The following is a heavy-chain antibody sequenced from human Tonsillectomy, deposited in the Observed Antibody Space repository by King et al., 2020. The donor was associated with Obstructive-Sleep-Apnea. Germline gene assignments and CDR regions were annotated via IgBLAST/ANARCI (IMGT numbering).Heavy chain of an antibody. D-gene: IGHD2-2*02. CDR1: GGSFSNYF. V-gene: IGHV4-4*07. J-gene: IGHJ4*02. CDR3: TRGPAPDRNTWPFDF. Sequence: QLQESGPGLVKPSETPSLTCTLSGGSFSNYFWNWIRHPAGKGLEWIGRIDISGSTNYNPSLNSRGTVSIDASKNQFSLKLHSVTAADSAVCYCTRGPAPDRNTWPFDFWGQGTLVTVSS. CDR2: IDISGST.